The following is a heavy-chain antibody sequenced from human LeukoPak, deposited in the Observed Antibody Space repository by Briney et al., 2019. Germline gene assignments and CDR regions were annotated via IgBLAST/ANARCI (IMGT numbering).Heavy chain of an antibody. CDR1: GGSISSYY. V-gene: IGHV4-4*07. CDR2: IYTGGST. Sequence: SETLSLTCTVSGGSISSYYWSWIRQPAGKGLEWIGRIYTGGSTNYNPSLKSRVTMSVDTSKNQFSLKLSSVTAADTAVYYCARLAADSSSPTLDYWGQGTLVTVSS. D-gene: IGHD6-13*01. J-gene: IGHJ4*02. CDR3: ARLAADSSSPTLDY.